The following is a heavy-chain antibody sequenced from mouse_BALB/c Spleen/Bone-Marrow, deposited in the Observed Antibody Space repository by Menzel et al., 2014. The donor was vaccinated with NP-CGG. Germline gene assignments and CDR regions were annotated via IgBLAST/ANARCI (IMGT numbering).Heavy chain of an antibody. CDR2: IWAGGST. J-gene: IGHJ4*01. V-gene: IGHV2-9*02. CDR1: GFSLTSYG. Sequence: QVQLQQSGPGLVAPSQRLSITCTVSGFSLTSYGVHWVRQPPGKGLEWLGVIWAGGSTNYNSALMSRLSISKDNSKSLVFLKMNSLQTDDTATYYCAREAMDYWGQGTSVTVSS. CDR3: AREAMDY.